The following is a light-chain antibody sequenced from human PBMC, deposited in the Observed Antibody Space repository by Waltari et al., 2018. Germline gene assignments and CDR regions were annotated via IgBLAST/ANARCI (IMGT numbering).Light chain of an antibody. V-gene: IGKV4-1*01. CDR2: WAS. Sequence: DIVMTQSPDSLAVSLGERATINCKSSQSVLYSSNNKNYLAWYQQKPGQPPKLLIYWASTRESGVPDRCSGSGSGTDFTLTISSLQAEDVAVYYCQQYYSTLIFTFGPGTKVDIK. CDR1: QSVLYSSNNKNY. J-gene: IGKJ3*01. CDR3: QQYYSTLIFT.